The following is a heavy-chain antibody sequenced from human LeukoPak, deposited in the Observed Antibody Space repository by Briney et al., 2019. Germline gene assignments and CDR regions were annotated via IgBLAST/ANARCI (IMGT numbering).Heavy chain of an antibody. CDR3: AKVAVAGTTINWFDP. V-gene: IGHV3-9*01. CDR1: GFTFDDYA. D-gene: IGHD6-19*01. CDR2: ISWNSGSI. Sequence: GRSLRLSCAASGFTFDDYAMHWVRQAPGKGLEWVSGISWNSGSIGYADSVKGRFTISRDNAKNSLYLQMNSLRAEDTALYYCAKVAVAGTTINWFDPWGQGTLVTVSS. J-gene: IGHJ5*02.